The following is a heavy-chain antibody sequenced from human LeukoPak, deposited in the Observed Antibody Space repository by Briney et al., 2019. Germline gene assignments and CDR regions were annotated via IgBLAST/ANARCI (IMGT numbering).Heavy chain of an antibody. CDR1: GYTFTGYY. CDR3: ARDYDFWSGYYRLDP. D-gene: IGHD3-3*01. J-gene: IGHJ5*02. Sequence: ASVKVSCKASGYTFTGYYMHWVRQAPGQGLEWMGWINPNSGGTNYAQKFQGRVTMTRDTSISTAYMELSRLRSDDTAVYYCARDYDFWSGYYRLDPWGQGTLVTVSS. CDR2: INPNSGGT. V-gene: IGHV1-2*02.